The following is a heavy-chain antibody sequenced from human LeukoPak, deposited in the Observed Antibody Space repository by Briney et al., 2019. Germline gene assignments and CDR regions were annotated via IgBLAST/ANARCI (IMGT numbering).Heavy chain of an antibody. V-gene: IGHV4-39*07. CDR2: IFFTGPT. J-gene: IGHJ5*02. Sequence: PSETLSLTCTVSGASMSHGFNYWGWIRQPPGKGLEWIGSIFFTGPTYYNPSLKSRVTISVDTSKNQFSLKLSSVTAADTAVYYCARFEEGDYGDYSGSYWFDPWGQGTLVTVSS. CDR3: ARFEEGDYGDYSGSYWFDP. D-gene: IGHD4-17*01. CDR1: GASMSHGFNY.